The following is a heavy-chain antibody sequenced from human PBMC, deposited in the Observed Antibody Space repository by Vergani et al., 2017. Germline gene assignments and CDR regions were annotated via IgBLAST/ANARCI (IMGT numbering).Heavy chain of an antibody. J-gene: IGHJ5*02. D-gene: IGHD3-22*01. CDR2: IIPIFGTA. V-gene: IGHV1-69*13. Sequence: QVQLVQSGAEVKKPGSSVKVSCQASGGPFSSYAISWVRQAPGQGLEWMGRIIPIFGTANYAQKFQGRVTITADESTSTAYMELSSLRSEDTAVYYCARDTADSSGYYPNWFDPWGQGTLVTVSS. CDR3: ARDTADSSGYYPNWFDP. CDR1: GGPFSSYA.